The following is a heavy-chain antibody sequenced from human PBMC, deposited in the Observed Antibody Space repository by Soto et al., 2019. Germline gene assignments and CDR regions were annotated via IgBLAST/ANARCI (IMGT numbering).Heavy chain of an antibody. J-gene: IGHJ3*02. CDR2: IIPILGIA. CDR3: ARGGVDFPSAFDI. Sequence: GASVKVSCKASGGTFSSYTISWVRRAPGQGLEWMGRIIPILGIANYAQKFQGRVTITADKSTSTAYMELSSLRSEDTAVYYCARGGVDFPSAFDIWGQGTMVTVSS. V-gene: IGHV1-69*02. D-gene: IGHD3-3*01. CDR1: GGTFSSYT.